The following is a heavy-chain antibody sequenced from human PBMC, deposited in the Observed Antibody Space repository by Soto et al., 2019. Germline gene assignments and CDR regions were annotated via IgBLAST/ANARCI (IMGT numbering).Heavy chain of an antibody. J-gene: IGHJ4*02. CDR1: GFTFSGSA. V-gene: IGHV3-73*01. CDR2: IRSKANSYAT. Sequence: PGGSLRLSCAASGFTFSGSAMHWVRQASGKGLEWVGRIRSKANSYATAYAASVKGRFTISRDDSKNTAYLQMNSLKTEDTAVYYCTRDLPSSGGTGTTYFDYWGQGTLVTVSS. CDR3: TRDLPSSGGTGTTYFDY. D-gene: IGHD1-7*01.